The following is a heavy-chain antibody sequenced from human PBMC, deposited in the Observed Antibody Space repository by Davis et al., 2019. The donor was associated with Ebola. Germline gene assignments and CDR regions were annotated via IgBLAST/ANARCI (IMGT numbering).Heavy chain of an antibody. Sequence: GSLRLSCAASGFTFSSYGMHWVRQAPGKGLEWVAVIWYDGSNKYYADSVKGRFTISRDNSKNTLYLQMNSLRAEDTAVYYCVIHSSWRGDWGQGTLVTVSS. V-gene: IGHV3-33*01. CDR1: GFTFSSYG. J-gene: IGHJ4*02. CDR3: VIHSSWRGD. D-gene: IGHD6-13*01. CDR2: IWYDGSNK.